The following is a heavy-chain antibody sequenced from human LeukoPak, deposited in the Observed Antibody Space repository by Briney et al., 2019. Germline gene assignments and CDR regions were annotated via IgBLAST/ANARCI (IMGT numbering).Heavy chain of an antibody. CDR3: ARLLLGYYDSSGYWDC. D-gene: IGHD3-22*01. CDR2: IYYSGHT. Sequence: SETLSLTCSVSGDSISSSSYYWGWIRQPPGKGLEWIGSIYYSGHTYYNPSLQSRVTISVDTSRAQFSLRLSSVTAADTAVYYCARLLLGYYDSSGYWDCWGQGTLVTVSS. V-gene: IGHV4-39*01. J-gene: IGHJ4*02. CDR1: GDSISSSSYY.